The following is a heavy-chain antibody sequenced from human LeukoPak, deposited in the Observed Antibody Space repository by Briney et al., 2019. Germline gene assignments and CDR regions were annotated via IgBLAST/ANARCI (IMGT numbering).Heavy chain of an antibody. J-gene: IGHJ3*02. CDR2: INIISSEI. Sequence: GGSLRLSCAASGFTFRNYRMNWVRQAPGKGLEWVSYINIISSEIYYGDSAKGRFTISTDNAKNSVYLQMNSLRDEDTAVYYCARDRAYAFDNWGQGTMVTVSS. V-gene: IGHV3-48*02. CDR1: GFTFRNYR. CDR3: ARDRAYAFDN. D-gene: IGHD3-10*01.